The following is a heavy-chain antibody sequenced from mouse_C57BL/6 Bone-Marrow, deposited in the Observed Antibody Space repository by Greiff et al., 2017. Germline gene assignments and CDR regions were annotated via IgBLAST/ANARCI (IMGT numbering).Heavy chain of an antibody. V-gene: IGHV5-4*01. CDR3: ARDPFYDYDGAY. Sequence: EVQRVESGGGLVKPGGSLKLSCAASGFTFSSYAMSWVRQTPEKRLEWVATISDGGSYTYYPDNVKGRFTISRDNAKNNLYLQMSHLKSEDTAMYYCARDPFYDYDGAYWGRGTLVTVSA. D-gene: IGHD2-4*01. CDR2: ISDGGSYT. J-gene: IGHJ3*01. CDR1: GFTFSSYA.